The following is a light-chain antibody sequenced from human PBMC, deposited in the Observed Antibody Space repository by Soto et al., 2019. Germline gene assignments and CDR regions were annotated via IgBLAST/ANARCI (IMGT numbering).Light chain of an antibody. CDR2: AAS. V-gene: IGKV1-17*01. CDR1: QGIRNE. Sequence: IQMTQSPSSLSASVGDRVTITCRASQGIRNELSWFQQRPGNAPTLLISAASRLQSGVSSRFSGSGSGTEFTLIISGLQPDDSATYYCQQYTNTNNPWMFGQGTKVDIK. J-gene: IGKJ1*01. CDR3: QQYTNTNNPWM.